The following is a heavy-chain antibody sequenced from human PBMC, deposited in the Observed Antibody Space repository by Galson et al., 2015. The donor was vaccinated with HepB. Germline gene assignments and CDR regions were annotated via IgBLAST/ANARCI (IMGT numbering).Heavy chain of an antibody. D-gene: IGHD6-13*01. Sequence: SLRLSCAASGFTFSSYWMSWVRQAPGKGLEWVANIKQDGSEKYYVDSVKGRFTISRDNAKNSQYLQMNSLRAEDTAVYYCARTRRQLEHYFDYWGQGTLVTVSS. CDR1: GFTFSSYW. V-gene: IGHV3-7*01. J-gene: IGHJ4*02. CDR3: ARTRRQLEHYFDY. CDR2: IKQDGSEK.